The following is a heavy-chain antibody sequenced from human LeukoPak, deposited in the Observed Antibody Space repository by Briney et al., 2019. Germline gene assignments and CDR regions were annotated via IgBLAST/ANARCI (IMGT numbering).Heavy chain of an antibody. CDR1: GGSISSYY. J-gene: IGHJ6*03. CDR2: IYTSGST. D-gene: IGHD1-1*01. CDR3: ARARMVQTYYYMDV. Sequence: TPSETLSLTCTVSGGSISSYYWSWIRQPAGKGLEWIGRIYTSGSTNYNPSLKSRVTMSVDTSKNQFSLKLSSVTAADTAVYYCARARMVQTYYYMDVWGKGTTVTISS. V-gene: IGHV4-4*07.